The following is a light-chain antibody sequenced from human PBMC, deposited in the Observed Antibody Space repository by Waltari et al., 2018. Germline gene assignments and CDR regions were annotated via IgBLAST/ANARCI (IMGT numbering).Light chain of an antibody. V-gene: IGKV1-39*01. CDR2: AAS. J-gene: IGKJ1*01. CDR3: QQSYTTPRTYKNPRT. CDR1: ESIGNR. Sequence: DIQLTQSPSSLSASVGDRVSITFRASESIGNRLNWYQQRPGKAPKLLIYAASTLQSGVPSRFTGSGSGTDFTLTISSLQPEDFATYYCQQSYTTPRTYKNPRTFGQGTQVEIK.